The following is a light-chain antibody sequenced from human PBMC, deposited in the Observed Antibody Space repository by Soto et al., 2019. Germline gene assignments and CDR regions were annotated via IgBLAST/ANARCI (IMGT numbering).Light chain of an antibody. Sequence: QPVLTHPASVSGSPGRWITISCTGTSRDVGRYNLVSRYQQHPGKASRLMIYEGRRRPLGVSNRFSGSKSGNTASLTISGLQAEDEADYYCCSYAGSSYAVGTGTKVTVL. CDR1: SRDVGRYNL. J-gene: IGLJ1*01. V-gene: IGLV2-23*01. CDR2: EGR. CDR3: CSYAGSSYA.